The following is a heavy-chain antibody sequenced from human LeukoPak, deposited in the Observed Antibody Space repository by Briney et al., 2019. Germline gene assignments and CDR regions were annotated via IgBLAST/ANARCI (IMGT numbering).Heavy chain of an antibody. V-gene: IGHV4-59*08. CDR1: GGPISSYY. CDR2: IYYSGST. J-gene: IGHJ4*02. D-gene: IGHD3-22*01. Sequence: PSETLSLTCTVSGGPISSYYWSWIRQPPGKGLEWIGYIYYSGSTNYNPSLKSRVTISVDTSKNQFSLKLSSVTAADTAVYYCARHSGSLYYDSTIFDYWGQGTLVTVSS. CDR3: ARHSGSLYYDSTIFDY.